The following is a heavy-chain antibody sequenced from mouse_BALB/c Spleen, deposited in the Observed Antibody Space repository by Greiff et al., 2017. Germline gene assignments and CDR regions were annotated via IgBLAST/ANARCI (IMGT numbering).Heavy chain of an antibody. CDR2: ILPGSGST. CDR1: GYTFSSYW. CDR3: ARPYYEYAMDY. D-gene: IGHD2-4*01. V-gene: IGHV1-9*01. Sequence: QVQLKQSGAELMKPGASVKISCKATGYTFSSYWIEWVKQRPGHGLEWIGEILPGSGSTNYNEKFKGKATFTADTSSNTAYMQLSSLTSEDSAVYYCARPYYEYAMDYWGQGTSVTVSS. J-gene: IGHJ4*01.